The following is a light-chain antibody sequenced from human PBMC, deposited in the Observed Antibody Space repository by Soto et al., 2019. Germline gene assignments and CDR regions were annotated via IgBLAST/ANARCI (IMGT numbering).Light chain of an antibody. CDR1: VSDVGSFGP. V-gene: IGLV2-23*01. Sequence: QSVMTHPASLSGSPGQSITISCTGSVSDVGSFGPVSWYQQHPGQVPKLIIYEGNRRPSGVSSRFSGSKSGNTASLTISGLQAEDEADYYCCSYVGARTYVFGTGTKVTVL. CDR2: EGN. J-gene: IGLJ1*01. CDR3: CSYVGARTYV.